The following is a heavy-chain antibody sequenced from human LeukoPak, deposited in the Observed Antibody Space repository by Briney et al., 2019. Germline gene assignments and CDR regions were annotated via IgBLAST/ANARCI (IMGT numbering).Heavy chain of an antibody. CDR3: ARSRAFDY. V-gene: IGHV3-64*01. CDR1: GFTFSSYA. Sequence: GGSLRPSCAASGFTFSSYAMHWVRQAPGKGLEYVSAISSNGGSTYYANSVKGRFTISRDNYKNTLYLQMGSLRAEDMAVYYCARSRAFDYWGQGTLVTVSS. CDR2: ISSNGGST. J-gene: IGHJ4*02.